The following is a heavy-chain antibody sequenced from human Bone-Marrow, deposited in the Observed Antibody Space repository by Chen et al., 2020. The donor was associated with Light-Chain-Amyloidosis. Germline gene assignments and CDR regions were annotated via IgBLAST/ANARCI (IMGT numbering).Heavy chain of an antibody. CDR3: ARMSFFETSDALDV. D-gene: IGHD3-9*01. CDR1: GFSLSSNGMR. V-gene: IGHV2-70*04. Sequence: QVTVKESGPALVKPTQTLTLTCTFSGFSLSSNGMRLNWIRQPPGKALEWLARIDWDGDKYYTPSLETRLTISKDLSKNQVVLTMTNMDPVDTATYYCARMSFFETSDALDVWGQGTMITVSS. CDR2: IDWDGDK. J-gene: IGHJ3*01.